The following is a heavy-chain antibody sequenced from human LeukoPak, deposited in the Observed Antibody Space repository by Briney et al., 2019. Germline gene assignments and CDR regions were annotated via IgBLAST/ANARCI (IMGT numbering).Heavy chain of an antibody. CDR2: IYYSGST. V-gene: IGHV4-59*01. D-gene: IGHD3-3*01. CDR1: GGSISSYY. CDR3: ARASQYYDFWSGYYTSWFDS. J-gene: IGHJ5*01. Sequence: SETLSLTCTVPGGSISSYYWSWIRQPPGKGLEWIGYIYYSGSTNYNPSLKSRVTISVDTSKNQFSLKLSSVTAADTAVYYCARASQYYDFWSGYYTSWFDSWGQGTLVTVSS.